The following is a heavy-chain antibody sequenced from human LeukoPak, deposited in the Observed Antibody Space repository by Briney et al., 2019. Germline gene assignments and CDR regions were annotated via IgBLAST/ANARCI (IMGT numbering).Heavy chain of an antibody. CDR1: GFTFSDYY. V-gene: IGHV3-11*06. D-gene: IGHD6-13*01. Sequence: AGRSLRLSCAASGFTFSDYYMSWIRQAPGKGLEWVSYISSSSSYTNYADSVKGRFTISRDNAKNSLYLQMNSLRAEDTAVYYCARAQPPYSSSWYGYFQHWGQGTLVTVSS. J-gene: IGHJ1*01. CDR3: ARAQPPYSSSWYGYFQH. CDR2: ISSSSSYT.